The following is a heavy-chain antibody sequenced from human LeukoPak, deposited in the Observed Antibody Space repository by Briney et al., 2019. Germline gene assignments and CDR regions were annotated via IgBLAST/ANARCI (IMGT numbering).Heavy chain of an antibody. D-gene: IGHD2-2*01. CDR2: INHSGST. CDR3: ARAKYQLLALDY. J-gene: IGHJ4*02. Sequence: SETLSLTCAVYGGSFSGYYWSWIRQPPGKGLEWIGEINHSGSTNYNPSLKSRVTISVDTSKNQFSLKLGSVTAADTAVYYCARAKYQLLALDYWGQGTLVTVSS. V-gene: IGHV4-34*01. CDR1: GGSFSGYY.